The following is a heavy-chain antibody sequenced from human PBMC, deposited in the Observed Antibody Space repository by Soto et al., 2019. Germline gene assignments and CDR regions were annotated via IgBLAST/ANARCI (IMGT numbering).Heavy chain of an antibody. Sequence: QPGGSLRLSCAASGFTFSSYAMHWVRPAPGKGLEWVAVISYDGSNKYYADSVKGRFTISRDNSKNTLYLQMNSLRAEDTAVYYCARALRYYYGSGSSHYGMDVWGQGTTVTVSS. J-gene: IGHJ6*02. CDR3: ARALRYYYGSGSSHYGMDV. CDR2: ISYDGSNK. D-gene: IGHD3-10*01. CDR1: GFTFSSYA. V-gene: IGHV3-30-3*01.